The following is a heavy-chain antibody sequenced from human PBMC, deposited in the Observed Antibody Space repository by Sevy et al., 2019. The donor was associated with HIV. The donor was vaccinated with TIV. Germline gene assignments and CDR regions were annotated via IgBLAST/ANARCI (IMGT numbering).Heavy chain of an antibody. CDR2: IKQDGSEK. CDR1: GFTFSSYW. CDR3: ARVPRGYSYGSDAFDI. J-gene: IGHJ3*02. D-gene: IGHD5-18*01. V-gene: IGHV3-7*01. Sequence: GGSLRLSCAASGFTFSSYWMSWLRQAPGKGLEWVANIKQDGSEKYYVDSVKGRFTISRDNAKNSLYLQMNSLRAEDTAVYYCARVPRGYSYGSDAFDIWGQRTMVTVSS.